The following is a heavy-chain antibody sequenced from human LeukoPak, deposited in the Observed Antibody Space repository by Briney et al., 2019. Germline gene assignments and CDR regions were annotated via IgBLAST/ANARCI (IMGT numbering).Heavy chain of an antibody. J-gene: IGHJ4*02. V-gene: IGHV4-59*01. CDR1: DDSISDYY. Sequence: SETLSLTCTVSDDSISDYYRGWIRQPPGKGLEWIGYFYNSGRSTYNPSLKSRVTISADTSKNHFSLKLNSVTTADTAVYYCTRGAGWLIDYWGQGILFTVSS. CDR2: FYNSGRS. D-gene: IGHD3-16*01. CDR3: TRGAGWLIDY.